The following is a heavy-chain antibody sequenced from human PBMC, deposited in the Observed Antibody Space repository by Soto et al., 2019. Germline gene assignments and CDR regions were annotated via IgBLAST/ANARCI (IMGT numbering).Heavy chain of an antibody. CDR3: AKGVTIFGVVIIPHDY. CDR2: ISGSGGST. Sequence: EVQLLESGGGLVQPGGSLRLSCAASGFTFSSYAMSWVRQAPGKGLEWVSAISGSGGSTYYADSVKGRFTISRDNSKNTLYLQMNSLRAEDTAVYYCAKGVTIFGVVIIPHDYWGQGTLLTVSS. CDR1: GFTFSSYA. V-gene: IGHV3-23*01. D-gene: IGHD3-3*01. J-gene: IGHJ4*02.